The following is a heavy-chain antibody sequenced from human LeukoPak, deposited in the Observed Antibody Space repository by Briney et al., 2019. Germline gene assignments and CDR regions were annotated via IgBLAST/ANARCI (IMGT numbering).Heavy chain of an antibody. CDR2: ISYDGSNK. V-gene: IGHV3-30*18. Sequence: GRSLRLSCAASGFTFSSYGMHWVRQAPGKGLEWVAVISYDGSNKYYADSVKGRFTISRDNSKNTLYLQMNSLRAEDTAVYYCAKEEGGYSYGYFVYWGQGTLVTVSS. CDR1: GFTFSSYG. CDR3: AKEEGGYSYGYFVY. J-gene: IGHJ4*02. D-gene: IGHD5-18*01.